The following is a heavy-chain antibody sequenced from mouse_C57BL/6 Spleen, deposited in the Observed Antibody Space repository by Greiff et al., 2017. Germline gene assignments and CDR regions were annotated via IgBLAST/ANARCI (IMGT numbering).Heavy chain of an antibody. CDR2: INPNNGGT. CDR3: ARGGTGRFDY. Sequence: EVKLQESGPELVKPGASVKMSCKASGYTFTDYNLHWVKQSHGKSLEGIGYINPNNGGTSYNQKFKGKATLTVNKSSSTAYMEPRSLTSEDSAVYYCARGGTGRFDYWGQGTTLTVSS. J-gene: IGHJ2*01. D-gene: IGHD4-1*01. CDR1: GYTFTDYN. V-gene: IGHV1-22*01.